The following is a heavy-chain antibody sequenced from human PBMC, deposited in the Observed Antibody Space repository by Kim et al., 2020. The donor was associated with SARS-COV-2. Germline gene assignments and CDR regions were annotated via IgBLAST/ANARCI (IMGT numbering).Heavy chain of an antibody. V-gene: IGHV1-3*01. D-gene: IGHD2-2*01. J-gene: IGHJ4*02. CDR3: SRDHRSCSSSTCYGEAIDY. CDR1: GYTFTSYG. CDR2: INAGTGNT. Sequence: ASVKVSCKASGYTFTSYGMHWVRQAPGQRLEWMGWINAGTGNTKYSQKFEGRVTITRDTSASTAYMALSSPRSEDTAVYYCSRDHRSCSSSTCYGEAIDYRGQGTLGTVSS.